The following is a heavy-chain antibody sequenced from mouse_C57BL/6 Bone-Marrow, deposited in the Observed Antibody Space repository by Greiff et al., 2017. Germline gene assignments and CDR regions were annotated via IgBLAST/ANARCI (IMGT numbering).Heavy chain of an antibody. CDR3: ARGGVTTVVARGYFDY. D-gene: IGHD1-1*01. CDR2: INPSNGGT. Sequence: QVQLQQPGIELVKPGASVKLSCKASGYTFTSYWMHWVKQRPGQGLEWIGNINPSNGGTNYNEKFKSKATLTVDKSSSTAYMQLSSLTSEDSAVYYCARGGVTTVVARGYFDYWGQGITLTVSS. J-gene: IGHJ2*01. CDR1: GYTFTSYW. V-gene: IGHV1-53*01.